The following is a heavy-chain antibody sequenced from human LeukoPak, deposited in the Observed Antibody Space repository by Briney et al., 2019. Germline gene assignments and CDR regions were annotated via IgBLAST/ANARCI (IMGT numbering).Heavy chain of an antibody. J-gene: IGHJ3*02. CDR2: ISSSGSTI. CDR3: ARVSSTTPDAFDI. CDR1: GFTFSDYY. V-gene: IGHV3-11*01. D-gene: IGHD1-26*01. Sequence: GGSLRLSCAASGFTFSDYYTSWIRQAPGKGLEWVSYISSSGSTIYYADSVKGRFTISRDNAKNSLYLQMNGLRAEDTAVYYCARVSSTTPDAFDIWGQGTMVTVSS.